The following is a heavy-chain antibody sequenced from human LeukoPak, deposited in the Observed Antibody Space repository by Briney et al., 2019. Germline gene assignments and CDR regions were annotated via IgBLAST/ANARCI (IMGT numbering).Heavy chain of an antibody. CDR3: AKACLVATTPGRGMDV. V-gene: IGHV3-23*01. CDR2: VGRNAAGT. CDR1: GFTFSDYS. D-gene: IGHD5-24*01. J-gene: IGHJ6*02. Sequence: QSGGSLRLSCAASGFTFSDYSMSWVRQAPGKGLEWVAAVGRNAAGTYYADSVKGRFTISRDNSRNTMYLQMNSLTAEDTAVYYCAKACLVATTPGRGMDVWGQGTTVAVSS.